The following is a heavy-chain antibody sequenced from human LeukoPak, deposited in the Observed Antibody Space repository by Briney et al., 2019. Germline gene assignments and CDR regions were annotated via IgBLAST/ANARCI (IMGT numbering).Heavy chain of an antibody. CDR2: ISYEGSNK. D-gene: IGHD6-13*01. CDR1: GFTFSSYG. CDR3: AKGGQQLASGWFDP. J-gene: IGHJ5*02. Sequence: PGRSLRLSCAASGFTFSSYGMHWVRQAPGKGLEWVAVISYEGSNKYYADSVKGRFTISTDHPTNPLYLQMNSLRAEDTAAYSCAKGGQQLASGWFDPWGQGTLVTVSS. V-gene: IGHV3-30*18.